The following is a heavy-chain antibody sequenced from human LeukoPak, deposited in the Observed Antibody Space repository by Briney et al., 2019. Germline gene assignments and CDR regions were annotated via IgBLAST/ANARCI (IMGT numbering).Heavy chain of an antibody. V-gene: IGHV4-4*07. CDR2: IYTSGST. D-gene: IGHD4-17*01. CDR3: ARMNYGAYGFNY. Sequence: SETLSLTCTVSGGPISGHYWSWIRQPAGKRLEWIGRIYTSGSTNFNPSLKTRVTMSIDRSKNQFSLNLTSVTAADTAVYYCARMNYGAYGFNYWGQGTLVTVSS. CDR1: GGPISGHY. J-gene: IGHJ4*02.